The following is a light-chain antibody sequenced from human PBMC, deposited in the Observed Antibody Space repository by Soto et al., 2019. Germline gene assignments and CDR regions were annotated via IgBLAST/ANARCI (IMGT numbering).Light chain of an antibody. J-gene: IGKJ3*01. CDR1: QSVSSSY. V-gene: IGKV3-20*01. CDR2: GAS. Sequence: EIVLTQSPGTLSLSPGERATLSCRASQSVSSSYFAWYQQKPGQAPRLLIYGASNRATGIPDRFSGSGSGTDFTLTISRLEPEDFAVYYCQQYGSSPFTFGPGTKVDIK. CDR3: QQYGSSPFT.